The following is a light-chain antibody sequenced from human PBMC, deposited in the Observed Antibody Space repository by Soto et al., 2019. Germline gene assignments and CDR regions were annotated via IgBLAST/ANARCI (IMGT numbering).Light chain of an antibody. Sequence: EIVLTQSPGTLSLSPGERATLPCRASQSVKSSYLAWYQHKPGQAPRLLIYGASTRATGIPDRFSGSGSGTDFTLTISRLEPEDFAVYYCQQYSSSPWVTFGQGTRLEI. CDR1: QSVKSSY. CDR2: GAS. CDR3: QQYSSSPWVT. J-gene: IGKJ5*01. V-gene: IGKV3-20*01.